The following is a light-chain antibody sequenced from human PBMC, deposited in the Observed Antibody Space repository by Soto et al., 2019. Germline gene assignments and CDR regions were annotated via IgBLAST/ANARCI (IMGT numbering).Light chain of an antibody. V-gene: IGLV2-14*01. Sequence: QSVLTQPASVSGSPGQSITISCTGTSSDVGGYNYVSWYQQHPGKAPKLMIYDVSNRPSGVSNRFSGSKSGNTASLTISGLHAEDEADYYCSSYTSSSTSPVFGGGTKLTVL. J-gene: IGLJ2*01. CDR2: DVS. CDR1: SSDVGGYNY. CDR3: SSYTSSSTSPV.